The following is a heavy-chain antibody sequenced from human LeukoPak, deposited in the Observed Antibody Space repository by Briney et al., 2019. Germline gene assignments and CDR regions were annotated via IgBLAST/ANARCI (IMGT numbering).Heavy chain of an antibody. Sequence: GGSLRLSCAASGFTFSSYSMNWVRQAPGKGLEWVSYISSSSSTIYYADSVKGRFTISRDNAKNSLYLQMNSLRDEDTAVYYCARDGYYYDSSGYYVYYFDYWGQGTLVTVSS. CDR2: ISSSSSTI. CDR1: GFTFSSYS. D-gene: IGHD3-22*01. V-gene: IGHV3-48*02. J-gene: IGHJ4*02. CDR3: ARDGYYYDSSGYYVYYFDY.